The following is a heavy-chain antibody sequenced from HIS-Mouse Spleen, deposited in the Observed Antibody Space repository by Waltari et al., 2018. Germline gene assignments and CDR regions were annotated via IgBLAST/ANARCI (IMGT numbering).Heavy chain of an antibody. Sequence: QLQLQESGPGLVKPSETLSLTCTVPGGSISSCHYYWGWIRQPPGKGLEWIGSIYYSGSTYYNPSLKSRVTISVDTSKNQFSLKLSSVTAADTAVYYCAREIPYSSSWYDWYFDLWGRGTLVTVSS. CDR1: GGSISSCHYY. CDR2: IYYSGST. D-gene: IGHD6-13*01. V-gene: IGHV4-39*07. J-gene: IGHJ2*01. CDR3: AREIPYSSSWYDWYFDL.